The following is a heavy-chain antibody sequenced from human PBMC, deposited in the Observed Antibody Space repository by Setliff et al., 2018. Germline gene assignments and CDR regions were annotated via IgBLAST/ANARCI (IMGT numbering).Heavy chain of an antibody. D-gene: IGHD3-10*01. Sequence: ASVKVSCKASGYSFSDSAVSWVRQAPGQGLEWVGWISVYSGNAYYAQKLQDRVTLTTDTSTTTAYLELRSLRSDDTAVYFCSRLVRFCTRTVCQRLSGDDYWGQGTLVTVSS. J-gene: IGHJ4*02. CDR3: SRLVRFCTRTVCQRLSGDDY. CDR1: GYSFSDSA. V-gene: IGHV1-18*01. CDR2: ISVYSGNA.